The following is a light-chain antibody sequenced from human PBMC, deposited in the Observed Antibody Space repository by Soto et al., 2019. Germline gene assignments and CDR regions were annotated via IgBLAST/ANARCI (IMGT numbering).Light chain of an antibody. CDR2: DVS. CDR1: SSDVGGYNY. J-gene: IGLJ1*01. Sequence: QSALTQPRSASGSPGQSITISCTGTSSDVGGYNYVSWYQQHPAKATKLIIFDVSKRPSGVPNRFSGSKSGNTASLTISGLRAEDADDYYCSSYVGRNTYVFGTGTKLTVL. V-gene: IGLV2-11*01. CDR3: SSYVGRNTYV.